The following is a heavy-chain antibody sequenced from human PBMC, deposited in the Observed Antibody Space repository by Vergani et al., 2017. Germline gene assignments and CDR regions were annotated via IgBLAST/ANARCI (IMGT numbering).Heavy chain of an antibody. Sequence: QVQLVESGGGLVKPGGSLRLSCAASGFTFSDYYMSWIRQAPGKGLEWVSYISSSGSTIYYADSVKGRFTISRDNAKNSLYLQRNSLRAEDTAVYYCARVGGRDEDYVWGSYPEDRYYYYMDVWGKGTTVTVSS. CDR1: GFTFSDYY. CDR3: ARVGGRDEDYVWGSYPEDRYYYYMDV. V-gene: IGHV3-11*01. CDR2: ISSSGSTI. J-gene: IGHJ6*03. D-gene: IGHD3-16*02.